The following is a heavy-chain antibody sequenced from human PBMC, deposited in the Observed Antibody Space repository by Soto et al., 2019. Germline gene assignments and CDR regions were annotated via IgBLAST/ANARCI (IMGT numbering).Heavy chain of an antibody. Sequence: ASVKGSCQAAGYTFTTYSMHWVRQAPGQGLEWMGVINPRSGRTSFAQKLQGRVTRTGDTSTSTVYMERSSLRSKDTAFYYGAMDTNLLAFYFDSGGKEPLVTVPS. CDR3: AMDTNLLAFYFDS. CDR1: GYTFTTYS. CDR2: INPRSGRT. V-gene: IGHV1-46*04. J-gene: IGHJ4*02.